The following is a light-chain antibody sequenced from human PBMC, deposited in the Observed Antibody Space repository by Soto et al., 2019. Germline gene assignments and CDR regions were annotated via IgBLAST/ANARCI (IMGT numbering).Light chain of an antibody. CDR1: QSISSY. CDR2: AAS. Sequence: DIQMTQSPSSLSASVGGRVTIPCRASQSISSYLNWYQQKPGKAPKLLIYAASSLQSGVPSRFSGSGSGTDSTLTISSLQPEDFATYYCQQSYSTPSITFGQGTRLEIK. V-gene: IGKV1-39*01. J-gene: IGKJ5*01. CDR3: QQSYSTPSIT.